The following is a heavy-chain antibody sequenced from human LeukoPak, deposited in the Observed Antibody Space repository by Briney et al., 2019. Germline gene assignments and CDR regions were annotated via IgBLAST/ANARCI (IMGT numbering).Heavy chain of an antibody. V-gene: IGHV1-18*01. J-gene: IGHJ4*02. Sequence: ASVKVSCKASGYTFTSYCISWVRQAPGQGLEWMGWISAYNGNTNYAQKLQGSVTMTTDTSTSTAYMELRSLRSDDTAVYYCARGLNPYQTPAMVTHWGQGTLVTVSS. D-gene: IGHD5-18*01. CDR1: GYTFTSYC. CDR2: ISAYNGNT. CDR3: ARGLNPYQTPAMVTH.